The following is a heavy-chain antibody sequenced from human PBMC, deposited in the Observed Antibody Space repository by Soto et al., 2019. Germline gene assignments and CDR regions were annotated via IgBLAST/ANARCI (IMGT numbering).Heavy chain of an antibody. CDR2: IIPIFGPA. D-gene: IGHD6-19*01. CDR1: RVAFSKFI. J-gene: IGHJ6*02. CDR3: AKVRYSSPMGYYYGMDV. V-gene: IGHV1-69*01. Sequence: QAQLEQSGGEVKKPGSSVKVSCKASRVAFSKFIVTWVRQAPGLGLEWVGGIIPIFGPANYAQKFQGRVTITADESTSTSYMEVNNLRSEDTAVYYCAKVRYSSPMGYYYGMDVWGQGNTVTVSS.